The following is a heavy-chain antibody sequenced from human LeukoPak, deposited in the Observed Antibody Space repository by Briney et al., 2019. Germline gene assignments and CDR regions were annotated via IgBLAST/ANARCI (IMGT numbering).Heavy chain of an antibody. D-gene: IGHD2-2*01. Sequence: ASVTVSFKASGYTFTSYGISWVRQAPGQGLEWMGWISAYNGNTNYAQKLQGRVTMTTDTSTSTAYMELRSLRSDDTAVYYCARAGGRDCSSTSCYYIRYFDYWGQGTLVTVSS. V-gene: IGHV1-18*01. CDR2: ISAYNGNT. J-gene: IGHJ4*02. CDR1: GYTFTSYG. CDR3: ARAGGRDCSSTSCYYIRYFDY.